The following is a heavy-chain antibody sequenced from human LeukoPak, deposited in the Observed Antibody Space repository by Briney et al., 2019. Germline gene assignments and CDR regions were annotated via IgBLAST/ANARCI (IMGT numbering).Heavy chain of an antibody. CDR2: ISTRSSYI. J-gene: IGHJ4*02. CDR3: AARDSYGSGSYPIDY. Sequence: PGGSLRLSCAASGSTFSSYSMDWVRQAPGKGLEWVSSISTRSSYIYYADSVKGRFTISRDNARNSLSLQMNSLRAEDTAVYYCAARDSYGSGSYPIDYWGQGTLVTVSS. V-gene: IGHV3-21*01. CDR1: GSTFSSYS. D-gene: IGHD3-10*01.